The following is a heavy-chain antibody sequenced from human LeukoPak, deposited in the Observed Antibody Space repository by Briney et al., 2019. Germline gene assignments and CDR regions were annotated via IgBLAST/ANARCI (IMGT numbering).Heavy chain of an antibody. CDR2: IYYDGST. Sequence: SETLSLTCTVSGGSINSSTFYWGWIRQPPGKGLEWIGSIYYDGSTYYNPSLKSRVTISVDTSKNQFSLKLTSVTAADTAVYFCARRSDSGSDDGEDYFDYWGQGTLVTVSS. J-gene: IGHJ4*02. V-gene: IGHV4-39*01. D-gene: IGHD1-26*01. CDR3: ARRSDSGSDDGEDYFDY. CDR1: GGSINSSTFY.